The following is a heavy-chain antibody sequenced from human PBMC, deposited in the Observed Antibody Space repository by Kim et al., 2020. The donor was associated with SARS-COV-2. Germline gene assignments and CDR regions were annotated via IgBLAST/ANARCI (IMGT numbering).Heavy chain of an antibody. CDR2: INHSGST. D-gene: IGHD3-10*01. CDR1: GGSFSGYY. J-gene: IGHJ6*02. Sequence: SETLSLTCAVYGGSFSGYYWSWIRQPPGKGLEWIGEINHSGSTNYNPSLKSRVTISVDTSKNQFSLKLSSVTAADTAVYYCARAGRYYYGSGRSFYGMDVWGQGTTVTVSS. CDR3: ARAGRYYYGSGRSFYGMDV. V-gene: IGHV4-34*01.